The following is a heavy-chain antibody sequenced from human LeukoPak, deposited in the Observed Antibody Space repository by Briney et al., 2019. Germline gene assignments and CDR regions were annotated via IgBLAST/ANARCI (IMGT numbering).Heavy chain of an antibody. Sequence: ASVKVSCKASGYTFTSYYMHWVRQAPGQGLEWMGIINPSGGSTSYAQKFQGRVTITADKSTSTAYMELSSLRSEDTAVYYCAREVYGGNSGYYYYYGMDVWGQGTTVTVSS. CDR2: INPSGGST. CDR3: AREVYGGNSGYYYYYGMDV. CDR1: GYTFTSYY. D-gene: IGHD4-23*01. V-gene: IGHV1-46*01. J-gene: IGHJ6*02.